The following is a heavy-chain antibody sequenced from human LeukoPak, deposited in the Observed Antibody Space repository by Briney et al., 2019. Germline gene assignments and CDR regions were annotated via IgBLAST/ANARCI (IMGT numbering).Heavy chain of an antibody. CDR3: AREDRSSTSCFGAHYGMDV. J-gene: IGHJ6*02. CDR1: GFTFSSYE. D-gene: IGHD2-2*01. CDR2: ISSSGSTI. V-gene: IGHV3-48*03. Sequence: PGGSLRLSCAASGFTFSSYEMNWVRQAPGKGLEWVSYISSSGSTIYYADSVKGRFTISRDNAKNSLYLQMNSLRAEDTAVYYCAREDRSSTSCFGAHYGMDVWGQGTTVTVSS.